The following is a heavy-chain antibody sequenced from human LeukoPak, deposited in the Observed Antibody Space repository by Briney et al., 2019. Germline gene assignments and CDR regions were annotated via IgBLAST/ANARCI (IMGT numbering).Heavy chain of an antibody. J-gene: IGHJ4*02. Sequence: PSETLSLTCTVSGGSFSSGSYYWSWIRQPPGKGLEWIGYIYYSGSTNYNPSLKSRVTISVDTSKNQFSLKLSSVTAADTAVYYCARDCVYYFDYWGQGTLVTVSS. CDR3: ARDCVYYFDY. V-gene: IGHV4-61*01. CDR2: IYYSGST. D-gene: IGHD2-21*01. CDR1: GGSFSSGSYY.